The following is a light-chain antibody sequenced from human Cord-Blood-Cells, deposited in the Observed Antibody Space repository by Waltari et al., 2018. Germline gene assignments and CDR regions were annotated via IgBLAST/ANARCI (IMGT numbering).Light chain of an antibody. V-gene: IGLV1-44*01. CDR1: RSNIGSTT. Sequence: QSVLSQPPSASGTPGQRVTISCSGSRSNIGSTTVNWYQQLPATAPKLLIYSTNQRPSGVPDRFSGSKSGTSASLAISGLQSEDEADYYCAAWDDSLNGRVFGGGTKLTVL. CDR3: AAWDDSLNGRV. CDR2: STN. J-gene: IGLJ3*02.